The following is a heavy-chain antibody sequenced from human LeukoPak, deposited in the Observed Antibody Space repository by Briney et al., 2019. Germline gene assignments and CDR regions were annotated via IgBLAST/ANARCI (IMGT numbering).Heavy chain of an antibody. Sequence: PGGSLRLSCAASGFTFSSYWMNWVRQAPGKGLVWVSRIASDGSSTTYADSVKGRFSISRDNAKNTLYLQMNSLRVEDTAVYYCAKKTIGGLFAPLHHWGQGTLVTVSP. J-gene: IGHJ5*02. D-gene: IGHD3-16*02. CDR1: GFTFSSYW. CDR2: IASDGSST. V-gene: IGHV3-74*01. CDR3: AKKTIGGLFAPLHH.